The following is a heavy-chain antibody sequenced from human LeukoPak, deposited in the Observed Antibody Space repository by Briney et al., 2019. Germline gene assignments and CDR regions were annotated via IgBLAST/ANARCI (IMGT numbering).Heavy chain of an antibody. CDR3: ARVPYYDFWSGSEARFDY. CDR2: IYHSGST. D-gene: IGHD3-3*01. CDR1: GYSISSGYY. V-gene: IGHV4-38-2*01. Sequence: TSETLSLTCAVSGYSISSGYYWGWIRQPPGKGLEWIGSIYHSGSTYYNPSLKSRVTISVDTSKNQFSLKLSSVTAADTAVYYCARVPYYDFWSGSEARFDYWGQGTLVTVSS. J-gene: IGHJ4*02.